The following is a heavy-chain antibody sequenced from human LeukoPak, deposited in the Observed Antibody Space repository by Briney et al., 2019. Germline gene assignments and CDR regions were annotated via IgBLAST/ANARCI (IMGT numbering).Heavy chain of an antibody. D-gene: IGHD2-2*01. J-gene: IGHJ5*02. Sequence: PSETLSLTCAVYGGSFSGYFWSWIRQPPGKGLEWIGEINHSGSTNYNPSLKSRVTISVDTSKNQFSLKLSSVTAADTAVYYCARSDSPRGVGQYCSSTSCWGFDPWGQGTLVTVSS. V-gene: IGHV4-34*01. CDR2: INHSGST. CDR1: GGSFSGYF. CDR3: ARSDSPRGVGQYCSSTSCWGFDP.